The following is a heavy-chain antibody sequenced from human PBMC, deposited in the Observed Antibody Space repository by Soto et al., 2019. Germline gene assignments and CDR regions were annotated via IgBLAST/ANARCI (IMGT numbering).Heavy chain of an antibody. CDR2: IYYSGST. CDR3: GRGRYGWGGGGGMDV. Sequence: QVQLQESGPGLVKPSQTLSLTCTVSGGSISSGGYYWSWIRQHPGKGLEWIGYIYYSGSTYYNPSLKSRVTISVDTSKNQFSLKLRSVTAAATAVYYCGRGRYGWGGGGGMDVWGQGTTVTVSS. J-gene: IGHJ6*02. V-gene: IGHV4-31*03. D-gene: IGHD3-10*01. CDR1: GGSISSGGYY.